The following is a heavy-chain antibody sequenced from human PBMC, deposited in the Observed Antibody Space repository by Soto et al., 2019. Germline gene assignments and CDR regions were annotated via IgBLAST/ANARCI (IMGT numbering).Heavy chain of an antibody. J-gene: IGHJ6*02. CDR1: GVTFSSYG. Sequence: GGSLRLSCAAAGVTFSSYGMHWARQAPGKGLEWVAVISYDGSNKYYADSVKGRFTISRDNSKNTLYLQMNSLRAEDTAVYYCAKDRLVATPYYYYYGMDVWGQGTTVTVSS. CDR2: ISYDGSNK. V-gene: IGHV3-30*18. CDR3: AKDRLVATPYYYYYGMDV. D-gene: IGHD5-12*01.